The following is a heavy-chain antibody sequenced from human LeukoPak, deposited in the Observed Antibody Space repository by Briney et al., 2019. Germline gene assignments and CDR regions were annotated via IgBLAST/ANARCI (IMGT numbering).Heavy chain of an antibody. J-gene: IGHJ2*01. CDR2: IYSGGST. CDR1: GLTFSSNY. CDR3: ARTYLVGWYFDL. Sequence: GGSLRLSCAASGLTFSSNYMSWVRQAPGKGLEWVSVIYSGGSTYYADSVKGRVTISRDNAKNTLYLQMNSLRAEDTAVYYCARTYLVGWYFDLWGRGTLVTVSS. V-gene: IGHV3-53*01. D-gene: IGHD3-16*01.